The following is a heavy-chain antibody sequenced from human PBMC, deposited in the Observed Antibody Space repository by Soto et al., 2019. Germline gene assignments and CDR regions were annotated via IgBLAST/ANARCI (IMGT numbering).Heavy chain of an antibody. CDR2: INSDGSST. CDR1: GFTFSSYW. Sequence: GGSLRLSCAASGFTFSSYWMHWVRQAPGKGLVWVSRINSDGSSTSYADSVEGRFTISGDNAKNTLYLQMNNLRAEDTAVYHCAAGATTFDSWGQGTLVTVSS. CDR3: AAGATTFDS. V-gene: IGHV3-74*01. D-gene: IGHD1-26*01. J-gene: IGHJ4*02.